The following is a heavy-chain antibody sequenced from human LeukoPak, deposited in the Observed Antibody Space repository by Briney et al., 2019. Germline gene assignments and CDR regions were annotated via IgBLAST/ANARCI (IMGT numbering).Heavy chain of an antibody. Sequence: PGGSLRLSCAASGFTFSSYWMSWVRQAPGRGLEWVANIKQDGSEKYYVDSVKGRFTISRDNAKNSLYLQMNSLRAEDTAVYYCARDHGDGYRTGDAFDIWGQGTMVTVSS. D-gene: IGHD5-24*01. CDR1: GFTFSSYW. V-gene: IGHV3-7*01. CDR3: ARDHGDGYRTGDAFDI. CDR2: IKQDGSEK. J-gene: IGHJ3*02.